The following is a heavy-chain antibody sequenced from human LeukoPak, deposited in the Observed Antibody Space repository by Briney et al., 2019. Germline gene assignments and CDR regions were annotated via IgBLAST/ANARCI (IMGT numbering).Heavy chain of an antibody. J-gene: IGHJ4*02. CDR2: IWYDGSNK. CDR1: GFTFSSYG. D-gene: IGHD3-10*01. V-gene: IGHV3-33*01. CDR3: ARERGPRPRGNYYGSGRPLGY. Sequence: PGRSLRLSCAASGFTFSSYGMHWVRQAPGKGLEWVAVIWYDGSNKYYADSVKGRFTISRDNSKNTLYLQMNSLRAEDTAVYYCARERGPRPRGNYYGSGRPLGYWGQGTLVTVSS.